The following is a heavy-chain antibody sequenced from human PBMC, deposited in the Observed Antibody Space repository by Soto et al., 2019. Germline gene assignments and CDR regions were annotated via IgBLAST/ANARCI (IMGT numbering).Heavy chain of an antibody. CDR1: GFTFSSYA. CDR3: ARDIVVVTAFYYYYYYGMDV. D-gene: IGHD2-21*02. Sequence: PGGSPRLSCAASGFTFSSYAMHWVRQAPGKGLEWVAVISYDGSNKYYADSVKGRFTISRDNSKNTLYLQMNSLRAEDTAVYYCARDIVVVTAFYYYYYYGMDVWGQGTTVTVSS. J-gene: IGHJ6*02. CDR2: ISYDGSNK. V-gene: IGHV3-30-3*01.